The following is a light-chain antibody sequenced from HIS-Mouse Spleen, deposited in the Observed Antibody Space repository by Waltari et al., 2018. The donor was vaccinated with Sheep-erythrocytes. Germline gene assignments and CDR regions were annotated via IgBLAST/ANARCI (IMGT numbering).Light chain of an antibody. CDR1: KLGDKY. Sequence: SYELTQPPSVSVSPGQTASITCSGDKLGDKYACWYQQKPGQYPVLVIYQDSKRPSGIPDRFAGSNSGNTATLTISGTQAMDEADYYCQAWDSSIVVFGGGTKLTVL. CDR2: QDS. CDR3: QAWDSSIVV. V-gene: IGLV3-1*01. J-gene: IGLJ2*01.